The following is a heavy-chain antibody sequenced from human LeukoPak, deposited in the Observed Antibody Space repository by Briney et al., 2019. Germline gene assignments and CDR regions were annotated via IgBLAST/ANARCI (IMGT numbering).Heavy chain of an antibody. J-gene: IGHJ4*02. D-gene: IGHD3-10*01. CDR2: IHYSGLT. Sequence: SETLSLTCTVSSDSISDSTYYWAWIRQPPGKGLEWIGSIHYSGLTYYNPSLKSRITISVDTSKNQFSLELSSVTAADTAVYYCASYGSGSYYPPNFLDYWGQGTLVTVSS. CDR1: SDSISDSTYY. CDR3: ASYGSGSYYPPNFLDY. V-gene: IGHV4-39*01.